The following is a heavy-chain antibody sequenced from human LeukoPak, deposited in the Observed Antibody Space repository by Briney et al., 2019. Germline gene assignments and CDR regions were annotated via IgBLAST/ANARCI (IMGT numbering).Heavy chain of an antibody. CDR1: GFTFSSYA. CDR2: ISYDGSNK. D-gene: IGHD5-18*01. CDR3: AKSHGDSYGFSDY. Sequence: PGGSLRLSCAASGFTFSSYAMHWVRQAPGKGLEWVAVISYDGSNKYYADSVKGRFTISRDNSKNTLYLQMNSLRAEDTALYYCAKSHGDSYGFSDYWGQGTLVTVSS. V-gene: IGHV3-30-3*02. J-gene: IGHJ4*02.